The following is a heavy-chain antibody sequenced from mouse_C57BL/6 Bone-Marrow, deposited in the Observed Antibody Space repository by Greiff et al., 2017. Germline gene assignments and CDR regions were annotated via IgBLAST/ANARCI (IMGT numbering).Heavy chain of an antibody. J-gene: IGHJ3*01. CDR3: ARSPYCNYGALAY. CDR2: IDPNYGGT. V-gene: IGHV1-72*01. D-gene: IGHD2-1*01. Sequence: QVQLQQPGAELVKPGASVKLSCKASGYTFTSYWMHWVKQRPGRGLEWIGRIDPNYGGTKYNEKFQSKATLTVDKPSSTAYIQLSSLTSEDSAVNYWARSPYCNYGALAYWGQGTLVTVSS. CDR1: GYTFTSYW.